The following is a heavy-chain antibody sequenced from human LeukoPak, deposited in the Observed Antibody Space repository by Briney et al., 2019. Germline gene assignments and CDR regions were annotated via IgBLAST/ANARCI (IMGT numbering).Heavy chain of an antibody. Sequence: GGSLRLSCAASGFSFSSYAMTWAREAPVKGLEWVSAISGDGTRTYYADSVKGRFTISRDNSKNTLYLEMSSLRVEDTAIYYCAKWPEGAMDYFDYWGQGTLVTVSS. CDR3: AKWPEGAMDYFDY. D-gene: IGHD3-16*01. CDR2: ISGDGTRT. CDR1: GFSFSSYA. J-gene: IGHJ4*02. V-gene: IGHV3-23*01.